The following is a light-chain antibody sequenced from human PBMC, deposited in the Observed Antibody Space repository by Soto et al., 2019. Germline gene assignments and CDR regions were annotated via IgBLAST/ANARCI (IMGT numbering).Light chain of an antibody. J-gene: IGKJ2*01. CDR2: GAS. V-gene: IGKV3-20*01. CDR3: QQYGSSPMYT. CDR1: QSVSSSY. Sequence: EIVLTQSPGTLSLSPGERATLSCRASQSVSSSYLAWYQQTPGQAPRLLIYGASGRATGIPDRFSGSGSGTDFTLTISRLEPVDFAVYYCQQYGSSPMYTFGQGTKLEIK.